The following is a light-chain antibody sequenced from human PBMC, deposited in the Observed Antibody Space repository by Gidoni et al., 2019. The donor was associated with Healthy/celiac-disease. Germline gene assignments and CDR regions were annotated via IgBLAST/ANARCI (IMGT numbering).Light chain of an antibody. Sequence: QSVLTHPPSVSAAPGQKVTISCSGSSSNIGNNYVSWYQQLPGTAPKLLIYDNNKRPSGIPDRFSGSKSGTSATLGITGLQTGDEADYYCGTWDSSLSAGDVVFGGGTKLTVL. J-gene: IGLJ2*01. CDR3: GTWDSSLSAGDVV. CDR1: SSNIGNNY. V-gene: IGLV1-51*01. CDR2: DNN.